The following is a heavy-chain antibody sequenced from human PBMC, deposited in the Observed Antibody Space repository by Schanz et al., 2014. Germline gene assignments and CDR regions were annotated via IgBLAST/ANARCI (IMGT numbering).Heavy chain of an antibody. CDR3: ARPSDSSWYMDV. CDR2: IYSSGST. CDR1: GFTVSNSY. V-gene: IGHV3-53*01. Sequence: DVQLVDSGGGLVQPGGSLRLSCAASGFTVSNSYIHWVRQAPGKGLEWVSTIYSSGSTYYADSVKGRFTISRDNSNNTVYLQMNTLRAEDTAVYYCARPSDSSWYMDVWGNGTTVTVSS. D-gene: IGHD2-21*02. J-gene: IGHJ6*03.